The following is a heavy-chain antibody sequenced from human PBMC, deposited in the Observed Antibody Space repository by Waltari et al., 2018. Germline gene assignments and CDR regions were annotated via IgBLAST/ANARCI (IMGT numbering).Heavy chain of an antibody. CDR1: GGAFSGYY. D-gene: IGHD3-9*01. CDR2: INHSGGT. CDR3: ARGYYDTLTAYRGWFDP. V-gene: IGHV4-34*01. J-gene: IGHJ5*02. Sequence: QVQLQQWGAGLLKPSETLSLTCAVYGGAFSGYYWTWLRQPPGKGLEWVAEINHSGGTNYNPSLKSRVTISVDTSKNQFSLRLSSVTAADTAVYYCARGYYDTLTAYRGWFDPWGQGALVTVSS.